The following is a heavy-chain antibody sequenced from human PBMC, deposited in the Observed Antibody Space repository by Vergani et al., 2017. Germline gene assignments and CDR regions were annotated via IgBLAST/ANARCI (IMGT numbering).Heavy chain of an antibody. Sequence: EVQLVESGGGLVKPGGSLRLSCAASGFTFSSYSMNWVRQAPGKGLEWVSSISSSSSYIYYADSVKGRFTISRDNAKNSLYLQMNSLRAEDTAVYYCARVATRVARENDAFDIWGQGTMVTVSS. D-gene: IGHD5-12*01. J-gene: IGHJ3*02. CDR2: ISSSSSYI. V-gene: IGHV3-21*01. CDR3: ARVATRVARENDAFDI. CDR1: GFTFSSYS.